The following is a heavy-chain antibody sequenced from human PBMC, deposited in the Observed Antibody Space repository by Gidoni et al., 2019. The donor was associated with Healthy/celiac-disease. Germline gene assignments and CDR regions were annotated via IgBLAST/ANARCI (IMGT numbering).Heavy chain of an antibody. CDR3: AREGPWSAGSGSYYPYNWFDH. D-gene: IGHD3-10*01. CDR2: IYHSGST. J-gene: IGHJ5*02. CDR1: GYSISRGSY. V-gene: IGHV4-38-2*02. Sequence: QVQLQESVPGLVKPSETLSLPCAVSGYSISRGSYWRWIRQPPGKGLEWIGSIYHSGSTYDNPSLKSRVTISVDTSKNQFSLKLSSVTAADTAVYYCAREGPWSAGSGSYYPYNWFDHWGQGTLVTVSS.